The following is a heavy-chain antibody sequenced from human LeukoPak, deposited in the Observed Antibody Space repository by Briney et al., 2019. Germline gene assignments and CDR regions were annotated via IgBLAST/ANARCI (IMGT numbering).Heavy chain of an antibody. J-gene: IGHJ3*02. D-gene: IGHD3-9*01. CDR3: ASADILTGHDAFDI. V-gene: IGHV3-48*04. CDR2: ISSSSSTI. CDR1: GFTFSSYA. Sequence: GGSLRLSCAASGFTFSSYAMSWVRQAPGKGLEWVSYISSSSSTIYYADSVKGRFTISRDNAKNSLYLQMNSLRAEDTAVYYCASADILTGHDAFDIWGQGTMVTVSS.